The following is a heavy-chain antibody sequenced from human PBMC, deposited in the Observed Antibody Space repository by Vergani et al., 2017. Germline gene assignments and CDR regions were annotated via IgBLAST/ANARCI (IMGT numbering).Heavy chain of an antibody. D-gene: IGHD6-25*01. V-gene: IGHV5-51*01. Sequence: EVQLVQSGAEVKKPGESLKISCQISGYSFTNYWIGWVRQMPGKGLEWMGIIHPAASDTRYSPSFQGQVTISVDKSISTAYLQRSSLRASDSAMYYCARLYGRDRSGSKYFDYWGQGTLVTVSS. CDR2: IHPAASDT. J-gene: IGHJ4*02. CDR3: ARLYGRDRSGSKYFDY. CDR1: GYSFTNYW.